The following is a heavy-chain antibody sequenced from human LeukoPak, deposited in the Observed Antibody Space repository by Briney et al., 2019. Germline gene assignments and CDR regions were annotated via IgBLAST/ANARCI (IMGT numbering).Heavy chain of an antibody. Sequence: GGSLRLSCAASGFTFSSYAMSWVRQAPGKGLEWVSAISGSDNSTYYADSVKGRFTISRDNSKNTLYLQMNSLKTEDTAVYYCTAEYDSSGYYPWFFDLWGRGTLVTASS. CDR3: TAEYDSSGYYPWFFDL. J-gene: IGHJ2*01. CDR2: ISGSDNST. V-gene: IGHV3-23*01. D-gene: IGHD3-22*01. CDR1: GFTFSSYA.